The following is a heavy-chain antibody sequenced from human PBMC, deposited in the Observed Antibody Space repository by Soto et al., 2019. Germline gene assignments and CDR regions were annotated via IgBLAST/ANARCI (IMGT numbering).Heavy chain of an antibody. V-gene: IGHV1-8*01. Sequence: GASVKVSCKASGYTFTSYDINWVRQATGQGLEWMGWMNPNSGNTGYAQKFQGRVTMTRNTSISTAYMELSSRRSEDTAVYYCARDSRRTAPSDCWGQETLVTTSS. J-gene: IGHJ4*02. CDR2: MNPNSGNT. CDR1: GYTFTSYD. CDR3: ARDSRRTAPSDC. D-gene: IGHD1-26*01.